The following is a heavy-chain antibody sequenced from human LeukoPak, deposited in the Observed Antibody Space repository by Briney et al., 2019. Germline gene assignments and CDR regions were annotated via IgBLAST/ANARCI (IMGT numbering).Heavy chain of an antibody. J-gene: IGHJ5*02. D-gene: IGHD5-24*01. CDR3: ARAGQFTNNWFDP. V-gene: IGHV4-39*07. Sequence: SETLSLTCTVSGGSISSSSYYWGWIRQPPGKGLEWIGSIYYSGSTYYNPSLKSRVTISVDTSKNQFSLKLSSVTAADTAVYYCARAGQFTNNWFDPWGQGTLVTVSS. CDR1: GGSISSSSYY. CDR2: IYYSGST.